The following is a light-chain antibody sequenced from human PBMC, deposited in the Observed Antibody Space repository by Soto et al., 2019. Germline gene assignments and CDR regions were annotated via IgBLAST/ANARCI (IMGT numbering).Light chain of an antibody. CDR3: QQRKIWPPLT. V-gene: IGKV3-11*01. CDR2: DAS. J-gene: IGKJ4*01. CDR1: ESVDIY. Sequence: EVVLTQSPATLSLSPGEGATLSCRASESVDIYLAWYQQKPGQPPRLLIYDASYRATGIPDRFRGSGSGTDFPLTISSLEPEDFAVYYCQQRKIWPPLTFGGGTKVEI.